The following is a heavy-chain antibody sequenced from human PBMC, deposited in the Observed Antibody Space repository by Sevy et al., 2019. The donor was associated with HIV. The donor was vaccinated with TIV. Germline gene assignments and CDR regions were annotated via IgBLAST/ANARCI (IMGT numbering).Heavy chain of an antibody. D-gene: IGHD2-2*01. V-gene: IGHV4-59*01. CDR1: GGSISSYY. J-gene: IGHJ6*02. CDR2: IYYSGRT. Sequence: SETLSLTRTVSGGSISSYYWNWIRQPPGKGLEWIGYIYYSGRTNYNPSLKSRVTISVDTSKNQFSLKLSSVTAADTAVYYCARAGGSTDWGMDVWGQGTTVTVSS. CDR3: ARAGGSTDWGMDV.